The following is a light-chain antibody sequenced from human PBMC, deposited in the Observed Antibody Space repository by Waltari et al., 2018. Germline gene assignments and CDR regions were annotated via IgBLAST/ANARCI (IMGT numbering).Light chain of an antibody. Sequence: SYELTQPPSVSVSPGQTARLTCSGDALPKQYAYWYQQKPGQAPVLVIYKDSERTSGIPVRFSGSSSGTTVTLTISGVQAEDEADYYCQSADSSGTYVVFGGGTKLTVL. CDR3: QSADSSGTYVV. CDR2: KDS. J-gene: IGLJ2*01. V-gene: IGLV3-25*02. CDR1: ALPKQY.